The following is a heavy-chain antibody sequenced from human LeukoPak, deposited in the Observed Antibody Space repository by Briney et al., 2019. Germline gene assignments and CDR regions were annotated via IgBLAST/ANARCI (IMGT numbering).Heavy chain of an antibody. V-gene: IGHV1-2*06. CDR2: INPNSGGT. CDR1: GYTFTGYY. Sequence: ASVKVSCKASGYTFTGYYMHWVRQAPGQGLEWMGRINPNSGGTNYAQKFQGRVTMTRDTSISTAYMELSRLRSGDTAVYYCARAEIAAAVHDAFDIWGQGTMVTVSS. J-gene: IGHJ3*02. CDR3: ARAEIAAAVHDAFDI. D-gene: IGHD6-13*01.